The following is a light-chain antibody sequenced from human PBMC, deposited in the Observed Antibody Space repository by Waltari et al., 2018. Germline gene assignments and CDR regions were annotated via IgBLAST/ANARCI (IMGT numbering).Light chain of an antibody. V-gene: IGKV3-20*01. CDR1: QTVRTTY. Sequence: EIVLTQSPGTLSLSPGERATLSCRASQTVRTTYLAWYQQKPGQAPRLLIYGASSRAAGIPGRFSGSGSGTDFTLTISRLEPEDFAVYYCQQYGSSIMYTFGQGTKLEIK. CDR3: QQYGSSIMYT. J-gene: IGKJ2*01. CDR2: GAS.